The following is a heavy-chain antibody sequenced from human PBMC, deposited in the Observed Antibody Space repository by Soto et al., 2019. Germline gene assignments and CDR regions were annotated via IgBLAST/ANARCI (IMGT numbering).Heavy chain of an antibody. D-gene: IGHD2-2*01. J-gene: IGHJ4*02. Sequence: SETLSLTCAVSGGSISSGGYFWIWLRQPPGKELEWIGYFYSSGFTNYNPSLKGQVTISIDTSKNQFSLRLSSVTAADTAVYYCARDRYCSNTSCQIFDSWGRGTLVTVSS. CDR2: FYSSGFT. CDR1: GGSISSGGYF. CDR3: ARDRYCSNTSCQIFDS. V-gene: IGHV4-61*08.